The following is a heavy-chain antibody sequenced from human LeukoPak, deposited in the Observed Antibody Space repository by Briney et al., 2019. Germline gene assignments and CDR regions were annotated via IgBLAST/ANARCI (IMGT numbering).Heavy chain of an antibody. CDR3: AKDCRYCSGGSCCDIFDY. CDR2: ISGSGGST. CDR1: GFTFSSYS. J-gene: IGHJ4*02. D-gene: IGHD2-15*01. V-gene: IGHV3-23*01. Sequence: GGSLRLSCAASGFTFSSYSMNWVRQAPGKGLEWVSAISGSGGSTYYADSVKGRFTISRDNSKNTLYLQMNSLRAEDTAVYYCAKDCRYCSGGSCCDIFDYWGQGTLVTVSS.